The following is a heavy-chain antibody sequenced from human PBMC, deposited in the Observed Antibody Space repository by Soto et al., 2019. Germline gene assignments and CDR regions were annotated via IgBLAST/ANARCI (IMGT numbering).Heavy chain of an antibody. CDR3: ARGSYYYGSGSPSTGYYYYMDV. V-gene: IGHV1-18*01. Sequence: ASVKVSCKASGYTFTSYGISWVRQAPGQGLEWMGWISAYNGNTNYAQKFQGRVTMTRNTSISTAYMELSSLRSEDTAVYYCARGSYYYGSGSPSTGYYYYMDVWGKGTTVTVS. J-gene: IGHJ6*03. D-gene: IGHD3-10*01. CDR1: GYTFTSYG. CDR2: ISAYNGNT.